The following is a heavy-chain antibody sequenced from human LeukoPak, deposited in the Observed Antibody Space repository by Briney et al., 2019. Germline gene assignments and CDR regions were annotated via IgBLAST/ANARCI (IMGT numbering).Heavy chain of an antibody. CDR1: GFTFSDYS. D-gene: IGHD6-13*01. J-gene: IGHJ4*02. V-gene: IGHV3-48*04. CDR2: ISSGSSTI. CDR3: ARVGAGYSSSWYDY. Sequence: GGSLGLSCAASGFTFSDYSMTWVRQAPGRGLEWVSYISSGSSTIYYADSVKGRFTISRDNAKNSLYLQMNSLRAEDTAVYYCARVGAGYSSSWYDYWGQGTLVTVSS.